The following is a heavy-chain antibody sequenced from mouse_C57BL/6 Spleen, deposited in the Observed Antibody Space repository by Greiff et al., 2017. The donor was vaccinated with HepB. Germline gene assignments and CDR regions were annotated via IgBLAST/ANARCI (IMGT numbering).Heavy chain of an antibody. D-gene: IGHD1-1*01. CDR1: GYTFTSYW. J-gene: IGHJ1*03. CDR2: IDPSDSYT. CDR3: ARREYCGSTGYFDV. V-gene: IGHV1-69*01. Sequence: QVQLQQPGAELVMPGASVKLSCKASGYTFTSYWMHWVKQRPGQGLEWIGEIDPSDSYTNYNQKFKGKSTLTVDKSSSTAYMQLSSLTSEDSAVYYGARREYCGSTGYFDVWGTGTTVTVSS.